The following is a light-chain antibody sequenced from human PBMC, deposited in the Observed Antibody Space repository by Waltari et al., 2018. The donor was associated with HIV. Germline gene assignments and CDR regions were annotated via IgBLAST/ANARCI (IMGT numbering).Light chain of an antibody. CDR2: SAS. CDR3: QQLNSYPVPFT. Sequence: DIPLTQSPSFLSASVGDRVTITCRASQGISSYFAWYQQKPGKAPKLLIYSASTLQSGVPSRFSGRASGTEFTLTISSLQPEDFATYYCQQLNSYPVPFTFGPGTKVDIK. V-gene: IGKV1-9*01. CDR1: QGISSY. J-gene: IGKJ3*01.